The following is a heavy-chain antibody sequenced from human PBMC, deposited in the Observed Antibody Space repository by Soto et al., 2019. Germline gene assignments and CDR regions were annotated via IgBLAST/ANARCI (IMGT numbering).Heavy chain of an antibody. CDR3: AKDLVLGYCSGGSCDYYYYYGMDV. CDR2: ISYDGSNK. V-gene: IGHV3-30*18. Sequence: GGSLRLSCAASGFTFSSYGMHWVRQAPGKGLEWVAVISYDGSNKYYADSVKGRFTISRDNSKNTLYLQMNSLRAEDTAVYYCAKDLVLGYCSGGSCDYYYYYGMDVWGQGTTVTVSS. J-gene: IGHJ6*02. CDR1: GFTFSSYG. D-gene: IGHD2-15*01.